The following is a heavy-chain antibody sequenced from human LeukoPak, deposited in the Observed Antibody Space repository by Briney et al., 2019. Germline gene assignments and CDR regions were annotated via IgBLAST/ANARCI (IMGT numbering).Heavy chain of an antibody. CDR1: GFTFRIFW. CDR3: AKDIGSSGWYNWFDP. Sequence: PGRSLRLSCATSGFTFRIFWMHWVRQVPGKGLVWVSRINSDGSSTSYADSVKGRFTISRDNAKNSLYLQMNSLRAEDTALYYCAKDIGSSGWYNWFDPWGQGTLVTVSS. D-gene: IGHD6-19*01. CDR2: INSDGSST. J-gene: IGHJ5*02. V-gene: IGHV3-74*01.